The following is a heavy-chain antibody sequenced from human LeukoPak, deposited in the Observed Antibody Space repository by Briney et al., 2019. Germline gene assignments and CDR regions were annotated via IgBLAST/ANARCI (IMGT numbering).Heavy chain of an antibody. CDR1: GGSNNSYY. CDR3: ARGPPIVVVVAATPFYFDY. V-gene: IGHV4-4*09. CDR2: THPSGNT. D-gene: IGHD2-15*01. Sequence: SETLSLTCTVSGGSNNSYYWSWIRQPPGKGLEWIGYTHPSGNTNYSPSLKSRVTISIDTSRNQFSLKLSSVTAADTAVYYCARGPPIVVVVAATPFYFDYWGQGTLVTVSS. J-gene: IGHJ4*02.